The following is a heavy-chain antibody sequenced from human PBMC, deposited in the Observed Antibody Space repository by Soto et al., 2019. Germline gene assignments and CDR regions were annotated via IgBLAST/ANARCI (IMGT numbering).Heavy chain of an antibody. J-gene: IGHJ4*02. D-gene: IGHD2-21*01. CDR2: ISYDGSYK. Sequence: GGSLRLSCAASGFVFNNYGMHWVLQAPGQGLDWVAAISYDGSYKFYADSVPGRFTISRYNSKKPLYLQMNSLRSEEKAVYYCSKDLFRLRDCYNFVDYWGQGVLVTVSS. CDR3: SKDLFRLRDCYNFVDY. CDR1: GFVFNNYG. V-gene: IGHV3-30*18.